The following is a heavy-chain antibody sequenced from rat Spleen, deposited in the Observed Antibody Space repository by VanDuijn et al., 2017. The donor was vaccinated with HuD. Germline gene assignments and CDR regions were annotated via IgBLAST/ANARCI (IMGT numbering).Heavy chain of an antibody. CDR2: ISPSGGTT. D-gene: IGHD2-7*01. V-gene: IGHV5-27*01. CDR1: GFIFRNYD. Sequence: EVRLVESGGGLVRPGGSLKVSCEASGFIFRNYDMVWVRQPPTKGLEWVASISPSGGTTYYRDSVKGRFTISRDNAKSTLYLQMDSLRSEDTATYYCTSHGARISRFAYWGQGTLVTVSS. J-gene: IGHJ3*01. CDR3: TSHGARISRFAY.